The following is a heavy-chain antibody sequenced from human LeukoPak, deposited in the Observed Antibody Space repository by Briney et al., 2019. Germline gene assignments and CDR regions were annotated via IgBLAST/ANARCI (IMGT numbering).Heavy chain of an antibody. CDR3: AKVPYYYDSSGYSGAFDI. CDR2: ISGSGGST. J-gene: IGHJ3*02. CDR1: GFTFDDYG. V-gene: IGHV3-23*01. D-gene: IGHD3-22*01. Sequence: GGSLRLSCAASGFTFDDYGMSWVRQAPGKGLEWVSAISGSGGSTYYADSVKGRFTISRDNSKNTLYLQMNSLRAEDTAVYYCAKVPYYYDSSGYSGAFDIWGQGTMVTVSS.